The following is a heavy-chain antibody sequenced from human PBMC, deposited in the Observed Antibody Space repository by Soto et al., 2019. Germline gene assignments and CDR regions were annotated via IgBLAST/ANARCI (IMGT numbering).Heavy chain of an antibody. CDR3: ARAGWDYYDSSGYYLDY. CDR2: IYYSGST. V-gene: IGHV4-59*01. Sequence: NPSETLSLTCTVSGGSISSYYWSWIRQPPGKGLEWIGYIYYSGSTNYNPSLKSRVTISVDTSKNQFSLKLSSVTAADTAVYYCARAGWDYYDSSGYYLDYWGQGTLVTVSS. D-gene: IGHD3-22*01. J-gene: IGHJ4*02. CDR1: GGSISSYY.